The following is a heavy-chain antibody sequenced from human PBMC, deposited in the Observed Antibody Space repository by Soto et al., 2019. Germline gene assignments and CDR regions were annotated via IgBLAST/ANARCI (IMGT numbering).Heavy chain of an antibody. V-gene: IGHV1-69*08. J-gene: IGHJ4*02. D-gene: IGHD1-26*01. Sequence: QVQLVQSGAELRKPGSAVKLSCKASGGTFSNSPISWVRQIPGQGPEWMGRIIPSPARTIYSRKFRGRVTLTADKSTQTVYMTWSSLTTEDSGVYYCARDQVGASSFDYWGQGTRVTVSS. CDR1: GGTFSNSP. CDR2: IIPSPART. CDR3: ARDQVGASSFDY.